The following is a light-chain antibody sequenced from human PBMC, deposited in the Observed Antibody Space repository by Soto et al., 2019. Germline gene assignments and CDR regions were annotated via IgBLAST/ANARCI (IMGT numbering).Light chain of an antibody. V-gene: IGLV2-14*03. CDR1: SSDVGHYNY. Sequence: QSALTQPASVSGSPGESITMSCTGTSSDVGHYNYVSWYQQNPGKAPKLMIYDVSQRPSGVSDRFSGSKSGNTASLTISGLQAEDEADYYCTSYTSSSIWVFGGGTQLTVL. CDR3: TSYTSSSIWV. CDR2: DVS. J-gene: IGLJ3*02.